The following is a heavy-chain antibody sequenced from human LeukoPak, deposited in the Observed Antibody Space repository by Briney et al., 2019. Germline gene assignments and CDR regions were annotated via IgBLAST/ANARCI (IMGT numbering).Heavy chain of an antibody. Sequence: ASVKVSCKASGYTFTGYYMHWVRQAPGQGLEWMGWINTNSGGTNYAQKFQGRVTMTRDTSISTAYMELSRLRSDDTGVYYCATIAVAGATVFDYWGQGTLVTVSS. CDR2: INTNSGGT. J-gene: IGHJ4*02. CDR1: GYTFTGYY. CDR3: ATIAVAGATVFDY. D-gene: IGHD6-19*01. V-gene: IGHV1-2*02.